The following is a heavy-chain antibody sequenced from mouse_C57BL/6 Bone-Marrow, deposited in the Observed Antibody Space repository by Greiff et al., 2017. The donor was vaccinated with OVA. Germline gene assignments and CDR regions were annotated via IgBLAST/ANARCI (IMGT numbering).Heavy chain of an antibody. J-gene: IGHJ4*01. V-gene: IGHV1-66*01. Sequence: QVQLKESGPELVKPGASVKISCKASGYSFTSYYIHWVKQRPGQGLEWIGWIYPGSGNTKYNEKFKGKATLTADTSSSTAYMQLSSLTSEDSAVYYCARERSYDDAMDYWGQGTSVTVSS. D-gene: IGHD2-12*01. CDR1: GYSFTSYY. CDR3: ARERSYDDAMDY. CDR2: IYPGSGNT.